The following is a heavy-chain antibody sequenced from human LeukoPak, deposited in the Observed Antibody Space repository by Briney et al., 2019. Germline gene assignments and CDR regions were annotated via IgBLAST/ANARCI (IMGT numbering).Heavy chain of an antibody. CDR1: GYTFTSYY. V-gene: IGHV1-46*01. J-gene: IGHJ6*02. Sequence: ASVKVSCKASGYTFTSYYMHWVRQAPGQGLEWMGIINPSGGSTSYAQKFQGRVTMTRDTSTSTVYMELSSLRSEDTAVYYCARSGGYSYGYHNYYYYGMDVWGQGTTVTVSS. CDR2: INPSGGST. D-gene: IGHD5-18*01. CDR3: ARSGGYSYGYHNYYYYGMDV.